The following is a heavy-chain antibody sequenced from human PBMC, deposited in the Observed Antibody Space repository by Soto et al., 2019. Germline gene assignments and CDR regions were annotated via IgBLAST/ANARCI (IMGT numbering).Heavy chain of an antibody. J-gene: IGHJ3*02. V-gene: IGHV1-18*04. D-gene: IGHD3-22*01. CDR1: GYTFTSYG. CDR3: AREDGYYDSSGYPLGAFDI. Sequence: QVQLVQSGAEVKKPGASVKVSCKASGYTFTSYGISWVRQAPGQGLEWMGWISAYNGKTNYAQKLQGRVTMTTDTSTSTAYMELRSMRSDDTAVYYCAREDGYYDSSGYPLGAFDIWGQGTMVTVSS. CDR2: ISAYNGKT.